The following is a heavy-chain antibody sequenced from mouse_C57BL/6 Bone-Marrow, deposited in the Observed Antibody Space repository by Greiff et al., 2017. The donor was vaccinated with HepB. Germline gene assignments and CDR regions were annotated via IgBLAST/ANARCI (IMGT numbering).Heavy chain of an antibody. CDR1: GFSFNTYA. Sequence: EVKLMESGGGLVQPKGSLKLSCAASGFSFNTYAMNWVRQAPGKGLEWVARIRSKSNNYATYYADSVKDRFTISRDDSESMLYLQMNNLKTEDTAMYYCVRGLRRGYYAMDYWGQGTSVTVSS. CDR2: IRSKSNNYAT. V-gene: IGHV10-1*01. D-gene: IGHD2-4*01. J-gene: IGHJ4*01. CDR3: VRGLRRGYYAMDY.